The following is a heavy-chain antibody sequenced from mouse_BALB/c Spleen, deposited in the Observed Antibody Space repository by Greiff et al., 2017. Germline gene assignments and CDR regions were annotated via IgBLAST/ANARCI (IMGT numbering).Heavy chain of an antibody. CDR2: IRNKANGYTT. V-gene: IGHV7-3*02. CDR3: ARDRGRYRYDEVYYYAMDY. Sequence: EVKLMESGGGLVQPGGSLRLSCATSGFTFTDYYMSWVRQPPGKALEWLGFIRNKANGYTTEYSASVKGRFTISRDNSQSILYLQMNTLRAEDSATYYCARDRGRYRYDEVYYYAMDYWGQGTSVTVSS. D-gene: IGHD2-14*01. J-gene: IGHJ4*01. CDR1: GFTFTDYY.